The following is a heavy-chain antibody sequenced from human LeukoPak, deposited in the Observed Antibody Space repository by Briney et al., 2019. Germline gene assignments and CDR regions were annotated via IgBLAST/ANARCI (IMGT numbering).Heavy chain of an antibody. CDR1: GFTFTDYY. CDR3: ARDYPLAYGVPGEASSDY. J-gene: IGHJ4*02. D-gene: IGHD4-17*01. V-gene: IGHV3-11*01. CDR2: IHSRGSTT. Sequence: GGSLRLSCAASGFTFTDYYMSWIRQAPGKGLEWIPYIHSRGSTTYYADSVKGRFTISRDNAKNSLFLQMNSLSVEDTAVYYCARDYPLAYGVPGEASSDYWGQGTLVTVSS.